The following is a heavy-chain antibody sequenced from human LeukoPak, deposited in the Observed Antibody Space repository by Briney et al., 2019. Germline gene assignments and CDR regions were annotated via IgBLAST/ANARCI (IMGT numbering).Heavy chain of an antibody. Sequence: GGSLRLSCAASGFTFSSYGMHWVRQAPGKGLEWVAVISYDGSNKYYADSVKGRFTISRDNSKNTLYLQMNSLRAEDTAVYYCAKDRSAHYYDSSGYSANDFDYWGQGTLVTVSS. J-gene: IGHJ4*02. D-gene: IGHD3-22*01. CDR1: GFTFSSYG. CDR3: AKDRSAHYYDSSGYSANDFDY. CDR2: ISYDGSNK. V-gene: IGHV3-30*18.